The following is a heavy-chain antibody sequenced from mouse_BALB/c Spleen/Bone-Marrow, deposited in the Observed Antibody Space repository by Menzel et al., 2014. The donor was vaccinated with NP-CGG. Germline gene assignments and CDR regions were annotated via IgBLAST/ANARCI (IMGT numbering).Heavy chain of an antibody. Sequence: VQLQQSGPELMKPGASEKISCKASGYSFTSYYMHWVKQTREKSLEWIGYIDTFNGGTNYNRNFKGKATLTVDKSSSTAYMHLSSVTSEEDEVYYCQGAIMIRVTFAYWGQGTLVTVSA. CDR2: IDTFNGGT. D-gene: IGHD2-4*01. V-gene: IGHV1S135*01. J-gene: IGHJ3*01. CDR3: QGAIMIRVTFAY. CDR1: GYSFTSYY.